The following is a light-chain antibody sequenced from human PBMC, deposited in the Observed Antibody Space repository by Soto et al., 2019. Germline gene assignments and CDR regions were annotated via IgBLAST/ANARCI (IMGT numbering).Light chain of an antibody. J-gene: IGKJ2*01. CDR1: QTVSNNY. CDR3: QQYGSSPPYT. V-gene: IGKV3-20*01. CDR2: GFS. Sequence: EVVLTQSPGTLSLSPGKRATLSCRASQTVSNNYLAWYQHKPGQSPKLLIFGFSDRATGIPDRFSSSGSGTDFTLTISRLEPEDFAVYYCQQYGSSPPYTFGQGTKLEIK.